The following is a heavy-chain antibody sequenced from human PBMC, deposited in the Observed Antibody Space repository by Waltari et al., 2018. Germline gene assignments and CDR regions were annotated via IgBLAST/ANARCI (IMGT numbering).Heavy chain of an antibody. D-gene: IGHD3-16*01. V-gene: IGHV4-34*01. CDR3: ARGRGGGTWAYFDY. J-gene: IGHJ4*02. CDR2: INHSGST. Sequence: QVQLQQWGAGLLKPSETLSLTCAVYGGSFSGYYWSWIRQPPGKGLEWIGEINHSGSTNDNPPLKSRVTISVDTSKNQFSLKLSSVTAADTAVYYCARGRGGGTWAYFDYWGQGTLVTVSS. CDR1: GGSFSGYY.